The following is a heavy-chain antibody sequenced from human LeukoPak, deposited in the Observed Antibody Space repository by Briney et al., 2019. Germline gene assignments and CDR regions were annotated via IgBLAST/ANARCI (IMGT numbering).Heavy chain of an antibody. J-gene: IGHJ6*02. CDR1: GGSIRSDDYY. CDR3: ATVVVVAATNYYYYATDV. D-gene: IGHD2-15*01. CDR2: IFYTGNT. Sequence: SEALSLTCTVSGGSIRSDDYYWSWIRQPPGKGLEWIGYIFYTGNTHYNPSLQSRVTFSVDTSKNQFSLKLSSVTAADTAVYFCATVVVVAATNYYYYATDVWGQGTTVTVSS. V-gene: IGHV4-30-4*01.